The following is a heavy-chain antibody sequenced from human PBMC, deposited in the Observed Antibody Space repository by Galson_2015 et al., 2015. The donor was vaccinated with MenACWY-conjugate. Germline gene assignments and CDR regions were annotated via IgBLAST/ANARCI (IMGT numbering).Heavy chain of an antibody. CDR2: TSYNRDP. J-gene: IGHJ4*02. CDR3: ARLKVTTRKYNSSFYLDY. D-gene: IGHD6-13*01. Sequence: TLSLTCTVSGGSISSGSYLWTWIRQLPGKGLEWMGRTSYNRDPRYNPSLRGLVTISVDTSKNQLSLNLNSVTAADTAVYYCARLKVTTRKYNSSFYLDYWGQGTLVTVSS. V-gene: IGHV4-31*01. CDR1: GGSISSGSYL.